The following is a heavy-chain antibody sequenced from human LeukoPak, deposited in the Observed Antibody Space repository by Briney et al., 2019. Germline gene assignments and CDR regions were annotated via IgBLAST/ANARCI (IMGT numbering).Heavy chain of an antibody. CDR3: ARGGGTT. D-gene: IGHD1-1*01. J-gene: IGHJ5*02. CDR2: ISSSSYI. Sequence: PGGSLRLSCAASGFTFSSYSVNWVRQAPGKGLEWVSSISSSSYIYYADSVKGRFTVSRDNAKNSLYLQMNSLRAEDTAVYYCARGGGTTWGQGTLVTVSS. V-gene: IGHV3-21*01. CDR1: GFTFSSYS.